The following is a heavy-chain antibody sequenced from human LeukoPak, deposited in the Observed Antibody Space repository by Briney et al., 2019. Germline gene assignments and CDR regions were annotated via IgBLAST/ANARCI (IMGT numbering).Heavy chain of an antibody. CDR2: ISGSGGST. D-gene: IGHD3-10*01. V-gene: IGHV3-23*01. J-gene: IGHJ1*01. Sequence: GGSLRLSCAASGFSFRSYEMNWVRQAPGKGLEWVSAISGSGGSTYFADSVKGRFTISRDNSKNTLYLQMNSLRAEDTAVYYCAKLYSNYYGSGSLFQHWGQGTLVTVSS. CDR1: GFSFRSYE. CDR3: AKLYSNYYGSGSLFQH.